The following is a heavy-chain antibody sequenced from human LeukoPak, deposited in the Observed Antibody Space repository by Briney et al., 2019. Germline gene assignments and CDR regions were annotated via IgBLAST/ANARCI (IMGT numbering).Heavy chain of an antibody. CDR2: IYASGSI. J-gene: IGHJ3*02. CDR1: GGSISSKSYY. D-gene: IGHD2-15*01. V-gene: IGHV4-61*02. Sequence: KSSETLSLTCTVSGGSISSKSYYWSWIRQPAGKGLEWIGRIYASGSIEYNPSLKSRVTISVDKSKNQFSLKLSSVTAADTAVYYCARMTGGSDGLDMWGQGTMVTVYS. CDR3: ARMTGGSDGLDM.